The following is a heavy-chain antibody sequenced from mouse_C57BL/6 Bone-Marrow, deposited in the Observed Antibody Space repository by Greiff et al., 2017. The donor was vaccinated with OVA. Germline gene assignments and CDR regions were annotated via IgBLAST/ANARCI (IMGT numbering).Heavy chain of an antibody. CDR2: IYPGDGDT. D-gene: IGHD1-2*01. J-gene: IGHJ1*03. V-gene: IGHV1-82*01. CDR3: ARRVLRPYWYFDV. CDR1: GYAFSNSW. Sequence: VQLQQSGPELVKPGASVKISCKASGYAFSNSWMNWVKQRPGKGLEWIGRIYPGDGDTNYNGKFKGKATLTADKSSNTAYMQLSSLTSEDSAVYFCARRVLRPYWYFDVWGTGTTLTVSS.